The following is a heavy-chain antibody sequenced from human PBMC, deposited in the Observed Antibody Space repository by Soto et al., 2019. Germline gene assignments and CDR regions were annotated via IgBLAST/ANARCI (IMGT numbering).Heavy chain of an antibody. Sequence: SETLSLTCTVSGGSISSYYWSWIRQPPGKGLEWIGYIYYSGSTNYNPSLKSRVTISVDTSKNQFSLKLSSVTAADTAVYYCGRNYAPGKPFDYGGQETLVTVP. CDR3: GRNYAPGKPFDY. V-gene: IGHV4-59*08. J-gene: IGHJ4*02. D-gene: IGHD2-2*01. CDR1: GGSISSYY. CDR2: IYYSGST.